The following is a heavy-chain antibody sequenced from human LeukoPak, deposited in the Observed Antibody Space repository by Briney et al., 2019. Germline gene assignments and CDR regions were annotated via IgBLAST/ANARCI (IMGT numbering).Heavy chain of an antibody. D-gene: IGHD4-17*01. CDR1: GFTFSSYS. CDR2: IGPSSSTI. CDR3: ARDELGDSGAFDI. J-gene: IGHJ3*02. Sequence: PGGSLRLSCAASGFTFSSYSMNWVRQAPGKGLEWVSYIGPSSSTIFYADSVKGRFTISRDNAKNSLYLQMNSLRAEDTAVYYCARDELGDSGAFDIWGQGTMVTVSS. V-gene: IGHV3-48*04.